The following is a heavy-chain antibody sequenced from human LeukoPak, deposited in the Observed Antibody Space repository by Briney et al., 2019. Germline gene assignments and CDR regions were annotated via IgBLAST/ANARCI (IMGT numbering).Heavy chain of an antibody. J-gene: IGHJ4*02. CDR3: ARVIAADPKRGGGKLFDY. Sequence: SETLSLTCTVSGGSISSYYWSWIRQPPGKGLEWIGYIYYSGSTNYNPSLKSRVTISVDTSNHQFPLQLSSVTAPHTAVYRSARVIAADPKRGGGKLFDYWGQGTLVIVSS. V-gene: IGHV4-59*01. D-gene: IGHD6-13*01. CDR2: IYYSGST. CDR1: GGSISSYY.